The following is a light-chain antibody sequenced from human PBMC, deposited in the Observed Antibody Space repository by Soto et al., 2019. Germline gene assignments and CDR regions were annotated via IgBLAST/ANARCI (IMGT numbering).Light chain of an antibody. V-gene: IGKV1-9*01. CDR2: AAS. CDR3: QQYHSFPVT. J-gene: IGKJ1*01. Sequence: IQLTQTPSSLSASVGDRVTITCRASQGISSFLAWYQQKPGKAPKLLIYAASSLQSGVPSRFSGSGSGADFTLTIRSLQPDDSATYYCQQYHSFPVTFGQGTKVDIK. CDR1: QGISSF.